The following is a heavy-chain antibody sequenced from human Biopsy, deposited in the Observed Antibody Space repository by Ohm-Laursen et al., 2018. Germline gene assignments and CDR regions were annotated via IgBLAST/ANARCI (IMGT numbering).Heavy chain of an antibody. CDR1: GYTLNELS. CDR3: AADINVWNVNY. D-gene: IGHD1-1*01. V-gene: IGHV1-24*01. CDR2: FAPENGKT. J-gene: IGHJ4*02. Sequence: SVKVSCKVSGYTLNELSMHWVRQAPGKGLEWMGGFAPENGKTIYAQKFQGRVTMTEDTSTDTAYMELSSLRSEDTAVYYCAADINVWNVNYWGQGTQVTVSS.